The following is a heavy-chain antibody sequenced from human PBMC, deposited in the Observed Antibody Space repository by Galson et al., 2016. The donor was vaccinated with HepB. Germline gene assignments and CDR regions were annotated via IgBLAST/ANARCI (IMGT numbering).Heavy chain of an antibody. D-gene: IGHD3-10*01. V-gene: IGHV3-74*01. J-gene: IGHJ4*02. CDR1: GYTFGGSW. Sequence: SLRLSCAGSGYTFGGSWMQWVRQAPGKGPVWVAHIGNDGTRTTYADSVRGRFTISRDNARNTLYLQMNSLRVDDTAVYYCVRDWFGDHTWGQGTLVTVS. CDR3: VRDWFGDHT. CDR2: IGNDGTRT.